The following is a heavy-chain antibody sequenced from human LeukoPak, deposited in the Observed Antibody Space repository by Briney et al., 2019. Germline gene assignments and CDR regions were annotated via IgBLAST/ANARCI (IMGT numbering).Heavy chain of an antibody. CDR1: GFTFSSYW. J-gene: IGHJ6*02. CDR3: ARGGGLDV. CDR2: INHNGNVN. V-gene: IGHV3-7*03. D-gene: IGHD3-16*01. Sequence: PGGSPRLSCAASGFTFSSYWMNWARQAPGKGLEWVASINHNGNVNYYVDSVKGRFPVSRDNAKNSLYLQMSNLRAEDTAVYFCARGGGLDVWGQGATGTVSS.